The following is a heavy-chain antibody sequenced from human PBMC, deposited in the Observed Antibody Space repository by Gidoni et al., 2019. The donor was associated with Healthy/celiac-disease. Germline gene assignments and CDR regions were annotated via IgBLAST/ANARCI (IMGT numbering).Heavy chain of an antibody. CDR2: ISWDGGST. J-gene: IGHJ4*02. CDR1: GFTFDDYA. CDR3: AKDLHYGYSSSWPDY. Sequence: EVQLVESGGVLVQPGGSLRPSCAASGFTFDDYAMHWVRQAPGKGLEWVSLISWDGGSTYYADSVKGRFTISRDNSKNSLYLQMNSLRAEDTALYYCAKDLHYGYSSSWPDYWGQGTLVTVSS. V-gene: IGHV3-43D*04. D-gene: IGHD6-13*01.